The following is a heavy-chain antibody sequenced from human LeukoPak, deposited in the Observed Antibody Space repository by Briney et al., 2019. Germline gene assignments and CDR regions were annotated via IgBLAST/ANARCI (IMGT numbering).Heavy chain of an antibody. Sequence: SVKVSCKASGGTFSSYAISWVRQAPGQGLEWMGGIIPIFGTANYAQKFQGRVTITTDESTSTAYMELSSLRSEDTAVYYSAREGSYRGATQGYFDYWGQGTLVTASS. CDR2: IIPIFGTA. D-gene: IGHD1-26*01. CDR3: AREGSYRGATQGYFDY. CDR1: GGTFSSYA. V-gene: IGHV1-69*05. J-gene: IGHJ4*02.